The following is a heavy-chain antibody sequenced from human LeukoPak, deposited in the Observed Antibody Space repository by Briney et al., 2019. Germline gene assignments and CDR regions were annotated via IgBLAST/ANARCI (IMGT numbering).Heavy chain of an antibody. CDR1: GGSISSYY. D-gene: IGHD5-18*01. CDR3: ARGGVQLWEYYFDY. V-gene: IGHV4-59*08. Sequence: SETLSLTCTVSGGSISSYYWSWIRQPPGKGLEWIGYIYYSGSTNYNPSLKSRVTISVDTSKNQFSLKLSSATAADTAVYYCARGGVQLWEYYFDYWGQGTLVTVSS. CDR2: IYYSGST. J-gene: IGHJ4*02.